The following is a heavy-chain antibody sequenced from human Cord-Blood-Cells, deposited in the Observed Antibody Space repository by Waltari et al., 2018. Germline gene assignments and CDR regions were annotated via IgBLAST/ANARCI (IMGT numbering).Heavy chain of an antibody. CDR1: GSPVSCNY. D-gene: IGHD6-6*01. V-gene: IGHV3-53*04. CDR3: ARAPGQLGAFDI. J-gene: IGHJ3*02. CDR2: IYSGCST. Sequence: EVQLVESGGGLVQPGGSLRLSCAASGSPVSCNYMGRVRQAPGKGLEWVSVIYSGCSTYYADSVKGRFTISILNSKNTLYLQMNSLRAEDTAVYYCARAPGQLGAFDIWGQGTMVTVSS.